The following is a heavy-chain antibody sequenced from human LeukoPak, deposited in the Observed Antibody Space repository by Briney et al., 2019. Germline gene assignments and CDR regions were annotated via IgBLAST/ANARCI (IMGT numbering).Heavy chain of an antibody. CDR1: GFTFSDYW. D-gene: IGHD2-15*01. CDR3: ARASRGIAANLCFDY. J-gene: IGHJ4*02. V-gene: IGHV3-7*01. CDR2: IKEDGSEK. Sequence: GGSLRLSCAASGFTFSDYWMSWVRQAPGKGLERVANIKEDGSEKYYVDSVKGRFTISRDNAKNSLYLQMNSLRVEDTAVYYCARASRGIAANLCFDYWGQGALVTVSS.